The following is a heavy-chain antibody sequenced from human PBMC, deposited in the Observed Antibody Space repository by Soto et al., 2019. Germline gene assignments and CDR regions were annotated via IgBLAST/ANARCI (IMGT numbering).Heavy chain of an antibody. J-gene: IGHJ3*01. CDR3: ARDPDPTEGYAFDF. V-gene: IGHV3-7*01. Sequence: GGSLRLSCAVSTLTFSSLWMNWVRQAPGKGLEWVATINYHGTVKYYVYSVKGRFTICRDNAENSLFLQLNSLKAEDTAVYFCARDPDPTEGYAFDFWGQGTMVTVSS. CDR1: TLTFSSLW. D-gene: IGHD2-15*01. CDR2: INYHGTVK.